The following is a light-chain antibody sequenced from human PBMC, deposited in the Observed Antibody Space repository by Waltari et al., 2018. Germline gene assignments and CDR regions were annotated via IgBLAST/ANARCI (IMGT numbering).Light chain of an antibody. CDR3: SSYASSITPNWV. J-gene: IGLJ3*02. CDR1: SSDIGGYNY. CDR2: DVN. Sequence: QSALTQPASVSGSPAQSITISCTGTSSDIGGYNYVSWYQQHPGKAPKLMIYDVNQRPVGVSNRVSGSKSGNTASRTISGLQAEDEADYYCSSYASSITPNWVFGGGTKLTVL. V-gene: IGLV2-14*01.